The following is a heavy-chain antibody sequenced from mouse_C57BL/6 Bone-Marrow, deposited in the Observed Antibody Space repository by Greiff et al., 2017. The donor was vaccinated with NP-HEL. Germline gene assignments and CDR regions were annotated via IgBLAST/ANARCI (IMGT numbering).Heavy chain of an antibody. Sequence: VQLQQSGAELVRPGSSVKLSCKASGYTFTSYWMHWVKQRPIQGLEWIGNIDPSDSATHYIQKFKDKATLTVDKSSSTAYMKLNSLTSEDSAVSYCARGEIGNRGAMDYWGQGTSVTVSS. D-gene: IGHD1-3*01. V-gene: IGHV1-52*01. CDR1: GYTFTSYW. CDR2: IDPSDSAT. J-gene: IGHJ4*01. CDR3: ARGEIGNRGAMDY.